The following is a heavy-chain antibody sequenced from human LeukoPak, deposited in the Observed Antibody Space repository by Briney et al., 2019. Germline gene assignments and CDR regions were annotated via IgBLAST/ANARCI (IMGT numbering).Heavy chain of an antibody. CDR1: GFTFSSYG. V-gene: IGHV3-30*03. Sequence: GGSLRLSCAASGFTFSSYGMHWVRQAPGKGLEWVAVISYDGSNKYYADSVKGRFTISRDNSKNTPYLQMNSLSAEDTAVYYCALPGGWGQGTLVTVSS. D-gene: IGHD3-16*01. CDR3: ALPGG. CDR2: ISYDGSNK. J-gene: IGHJ4*02.